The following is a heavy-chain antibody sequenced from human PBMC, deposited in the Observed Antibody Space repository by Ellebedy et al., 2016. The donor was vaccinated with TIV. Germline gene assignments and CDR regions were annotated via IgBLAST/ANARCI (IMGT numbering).Heavy chain of an antibody. Sequence: GESLKISCKGSGYSFTSYWIGWVRQMPGKGLEWMGIIYPGDSDPRYSPSFQGQVTISADKSISTAYLQWSSLKASDTAMYYCARHRYYYDSSGYLYYFDYWGQGTLVTVSS. V-gene: IGHV5-51*01. CDR1: GYSFTSYW. J-gene: IGHJ4*02. D-gene: IGHD3-22*01. CDR3: ARHRYYYDSSGYLYYFDY. CDR2: IYPGDSDP.